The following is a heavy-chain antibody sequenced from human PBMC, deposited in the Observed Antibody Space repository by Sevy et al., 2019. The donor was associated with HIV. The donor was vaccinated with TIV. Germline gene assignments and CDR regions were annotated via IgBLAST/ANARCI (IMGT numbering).Heavy chain of an antibody. CDR1: GIAFSTYA. J-gene: IGHJ4*02. V-gene: IGHV3-7*01. D-gene: IGHD6-6*01. CDR2: IKQDGNEK. CDR3: ARKLATPGPYFFDY. Sequence: GGSLRLSCAASGIAFSTYAMFWVRQAPGKGLEWVANIKQDGNEKYYLDSVKGRFTISRDNAKNSLYLQMNSLRAEDTAVYYCARKLATPGPYFFDYWGQGTLVTVSS.